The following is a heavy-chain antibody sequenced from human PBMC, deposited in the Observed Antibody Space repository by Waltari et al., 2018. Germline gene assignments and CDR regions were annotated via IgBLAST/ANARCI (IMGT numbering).Heavy chain of an antibody. Sequence: QLQLQGSGPGLVKPSETLSLTCTVSGGSISSSSYSWGWIRQPPGKGLEWIGSIYYSGSTYYNPSLKSRVTISVDTSKNQFSLKLSSVTAADTAVYYCARQVIGDGYNYGADYWGQGTLVTVSS. D-gene: IGHD5-12*01. J-gene: IGHJ4*02. V-gene: IGHV4-39*01. CDR2: IYYSGST. CDR1: GGSISSSSYS. CDR3: ARQVIGDGYNYGADY.